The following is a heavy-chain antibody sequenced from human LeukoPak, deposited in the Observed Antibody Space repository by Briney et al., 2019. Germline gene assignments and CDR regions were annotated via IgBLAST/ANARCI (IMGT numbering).Heavy chain of an antibody. V-gene: IGHV3-53*01. J-gene: IGHJ4*02. D-gene: IGHD7-27*01. CDR2: IYSGGST. CDR3: AREEGGKLGIDYYFDY. Sequence: GGSLRLSCAASGFTVSSNYMNWVRQAPGKGLEWVSVIYSGGSTYYADSVKGRFTISRDNAKNSLYLQMNSLRAEDTAMYYCAREEGGKLGIDYYFDYWGQGTLVTVSS. CDR1: GFTVSSNY.